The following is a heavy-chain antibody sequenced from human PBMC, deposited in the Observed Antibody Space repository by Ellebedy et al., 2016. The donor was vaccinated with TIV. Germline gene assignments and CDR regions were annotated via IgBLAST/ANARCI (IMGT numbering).Heavy chain of an antibody. CDR3: ARAPSFGTGAYWIDS. J-gene: IGHJ4*02. CDR1: GYSISSDYY. Sequence: SETLSLTXTVSGYSISSDYYWGWIRQPPGKGLEWIGSMYHGGSTYYNPSLKSRVTISVDTFKNQFSLKLSSVTAADTAVYFCARAPSFGTGAYWIDSWGPGTLVSVSS. V-gene: IGHV4-38-2*02. CDR2: MYHGGST. D-gene: IGHD3-10*01.